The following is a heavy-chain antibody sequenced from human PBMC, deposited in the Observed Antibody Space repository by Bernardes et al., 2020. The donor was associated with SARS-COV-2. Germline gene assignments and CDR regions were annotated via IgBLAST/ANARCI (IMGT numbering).Heavy chain of an antibody. CDR1: GFSLSSYP. J-gene: IGHJ5*02. Sequence: GGSLRLSCAASGFSLSSYPMSWVRQAPGKGLEWVSVISGSVTYYAESVKGRFTISRDDSKNTLYLEMNSLRAEDTAVYYCTPSPGGQGTLVTVSS. V-gene: IGHV3-23*01. CDR2: ISGSVT. CDR3: TPSP.